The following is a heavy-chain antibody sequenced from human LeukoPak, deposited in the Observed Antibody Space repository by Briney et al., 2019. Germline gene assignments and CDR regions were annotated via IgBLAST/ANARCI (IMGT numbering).Heavy chain of an antibody. D-gene: IGHD1-26*01. Sequence: GGSLRLSCAASGFTFNNAWVTGVRQARGKGGEGGGRIKSKTDGGTTEYAAPMKGRFTISREDSKDTLHLQMNSLKTEDTAVYYCTTGVKWELPFDCWGQGTLVTVSS. CDR1: GFTFNNAW. CDR2: IKSKTDGGTT. CDR3: TTGVKWELPFDC. V-gene: IGHV3-15*01. J-gene: IGHJ4*02.